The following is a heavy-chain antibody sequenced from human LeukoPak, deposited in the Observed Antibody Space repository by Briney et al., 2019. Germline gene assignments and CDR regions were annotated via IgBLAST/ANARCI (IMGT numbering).Heavy chain of an antibody. J-gene: IGHJ4*02. Sequence: PGGSLRLSCAASGFTLSSYSMNWVRQAPGKGLEWVSSISSSSSYIYYADSVKGRFTISRDNAKNSLYLQMNSLRAEDTAVYYCARDGGGYYSPPLRFDYWGQGTLVTVSS. V-gene: IGHV3-21*01. CDR3: ARDGGGYYSPPLRFDY. CDR2: ISSSSSYI. D-gene: IGHD3-22*01. CDR1: GFTLSSYS.